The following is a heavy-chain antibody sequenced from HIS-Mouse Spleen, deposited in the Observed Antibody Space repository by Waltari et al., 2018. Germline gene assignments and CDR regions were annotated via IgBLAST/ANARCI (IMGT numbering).Heavy chain of an antibody. CDR2: ISWNSGSI. D-gene: IGHD6-6*01. J-gene: IGHJ4*02. CDR1: GFTFDDYA. V-gene: IGHV3-9*01. CDR3: AKDGPSLNY. Sequence: EVQLVESGGGLVQPGRSLRLSCAASGFTFDDYAMHWVRQAPGKGLEWVSGISWNSGSIGYADSVKGRFTTSRDNAKNSLYLQMNSLRAEDTALYYCAKDGPSLNYWGQGTLVTVSS.